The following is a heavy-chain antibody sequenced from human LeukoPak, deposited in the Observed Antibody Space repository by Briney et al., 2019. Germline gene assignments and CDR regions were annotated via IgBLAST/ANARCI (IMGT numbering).Heavy chain of an antibody. CDR1: GFIFSDYS. J-gene: IGHJ4*02. V-gene: IGHV3-21*06. CDR3: ARDSYCPNDVCYDY. D-gene: IGHD2-8*01. CDR2: ITTSRDQ. Sequence: PGGSLRLSCAASGFIFSDYSMGWVRQAPGKGLEWVSSITTSRDQYHADSVKGRFTVSRDNAKSSVYLQMDSLRANDTAVYYCARDSYCPNDVCYDYWGQGVLVTVS.